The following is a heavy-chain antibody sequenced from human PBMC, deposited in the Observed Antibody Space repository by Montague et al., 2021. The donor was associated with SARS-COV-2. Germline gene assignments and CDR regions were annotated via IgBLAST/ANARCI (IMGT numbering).Heavy chain of an antibody. D-gene: IGHD2-2*01. Sequence: CAISGDSVSSNIATWNWIRQSPSRGLEWLGRTYYRSKWYNDYAGSVKSRITIGPDTSKHQFSLHLNSVTPEDTAVYYCARIPVGSKYYFDFWGQGTLVTISS. J-gene: IGHJ4*02. CDR1: GDSVSSNIAT. CDR3: ARIPVGSKYYFDF. CDR2: TYYRSKWYN. V-gene: IGHV6-1*01.